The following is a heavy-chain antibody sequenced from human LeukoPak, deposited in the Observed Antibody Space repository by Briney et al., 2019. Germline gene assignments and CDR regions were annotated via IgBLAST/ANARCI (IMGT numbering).Heavy chain of an antibody. Sequence: KPSETLSLTCTVSGSISGYYWSWIRQPPGKGLEWIGYIYYSGSTYYNPSLKSRVTISVDTSKNQFSLKLSSVTAADTAVYYCARVVFDILTGHYYFDYWGQGTLVTVSS. CDR1: GSISGYY. D-gene: IGHD3-9*01. J-gene: IGHJ4*02. V-gene: IGHV4-59*06. CDR3: ARVVFDILTGHYYFDY. CDR2: IYYSGST.